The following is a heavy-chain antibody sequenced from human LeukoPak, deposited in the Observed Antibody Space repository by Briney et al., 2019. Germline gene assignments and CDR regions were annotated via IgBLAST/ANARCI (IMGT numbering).Heavy chain of an antibody. CDR3: ARHTRVPAAQPLYMDV. J-gene: IGHJ6*03. Sequence: ASVKVSCKASGYTFTSYGISWVRQAPGKGLEWMGWISAYNGNTNYAQKLQGRVTMTTDTSTSIAYMELRSLRSDDTAVYYCARHTRVPAAQPLYMDVWGKGTTVTVSS. D-gene: IGHD2-2*01. V-gene: IGHV1-18*01. CDR2: ISAYNGNT. CDR1: GYTFTSYG.